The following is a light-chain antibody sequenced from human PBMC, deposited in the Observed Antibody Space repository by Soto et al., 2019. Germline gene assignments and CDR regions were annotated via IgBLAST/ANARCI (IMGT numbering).Light chain of an antibody. CDR2: WAS. CDR3: QQYYSSPWT. J-gene: IGKJ1*01. V-gene: IGKV4-1*01. Sequence: DIVMTQSPDSLAVSLGERATINCKSSQSILYSSNNKNYLAWYQQKPGQPPKLLIYWASTRESGVPDRFSGSGSGTDFTLSISSLQAGDVAVYYWQQYYSSPWTFGQGTKVEIK. CDR1: QSILYSSNNKNY.